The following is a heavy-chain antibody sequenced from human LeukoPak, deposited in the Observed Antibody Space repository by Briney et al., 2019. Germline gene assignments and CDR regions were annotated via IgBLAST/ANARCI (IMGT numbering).Heavy chain of an antibody. CDR2: ISSSSSDT. V-gene: IGHV3-11*06. J-gene: IGHJ4*02. CDR1: GFTFSDYD. D-gene: IGHD5-12*01. Sequence: GGSLRLSCAASGFTFSDYDMSWIRQAPGKGLEWVSYISSSSSDTNYADSVKGRFTISRDNAKKSLYVQMNSLRAEDTAVYYCASGGYSAYLWDHWGQGTLVTGSS. CDR3: ASGGYSAYLWDH.